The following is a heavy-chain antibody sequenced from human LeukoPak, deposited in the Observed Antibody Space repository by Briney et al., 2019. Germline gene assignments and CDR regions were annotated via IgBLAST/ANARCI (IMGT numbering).Heavy chain of an antibody. Sequence: ASVKVSCKASGYTFTGYYMHWVRQAPGQGLEWMGWINPNSGGTSYAQKFQGRVTMTRDTSISTAYMELSRLRSDDTAVYYCARARYYYDSSGSPNDYWGQGTLVTVSS. J-gene: IGHJ4*02. V-gene: IGHV1-2*02. CDR2: INPNSGGT. CDR1: GYTFTGYY. D-gene: IGHD3-22*01. CDR3: ARARYYYDSSGSPNDY.